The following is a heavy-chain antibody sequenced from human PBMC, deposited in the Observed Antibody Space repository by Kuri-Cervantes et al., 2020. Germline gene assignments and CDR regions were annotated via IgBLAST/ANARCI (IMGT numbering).Heavy chain of an antibody. D-gene: IGHD2-15*01. CDR1: GGTFSSYA. V-gene: IGHV1-69*06. CDR2: IIPIFGTA. CDR3: ATGVVAATPGFVY. Sequence: SVKVSCKASGGTFSSYAISWVRQAPGQGLEWMGGIIPIFGTANYAQKFQGRVTITADKSTSTAYMELSSLRSEDTAVYYCATGVVAATPGFVYWGQGTLVNVSS. J-gene: IGHJ4*02.